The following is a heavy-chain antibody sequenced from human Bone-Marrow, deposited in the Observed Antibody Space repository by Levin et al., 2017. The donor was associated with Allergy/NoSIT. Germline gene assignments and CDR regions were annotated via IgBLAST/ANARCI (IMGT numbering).Heavy chain of an antibody. D-gene: IGHD4-17*01. CDR1: GYSFTSYW. Sequence: GESLKISCKGSGYSFTSYWIGWVRQMPGKGLEWMGIIYPGDSDTRYSPSFQGQVTISADKSISTAYLQWSSLKASDTAMYYCARLGPQFPGAYGDNQFDYWGQGTLVTVSS. J-gene: IGHJ4*02. V-gene: IGHV5-51*01. CDR3: ARLGPQFPGAYGDNQFDY. CDR2: IYPGDSDT.